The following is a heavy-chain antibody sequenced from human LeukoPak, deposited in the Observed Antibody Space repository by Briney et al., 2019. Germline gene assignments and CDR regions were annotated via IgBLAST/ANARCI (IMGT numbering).Heavy chain of an antibody. V-gene: IGHV3-53*05. D-gene: IGHD6-19*01. CDR2: IYSGGST. CDR3: AKDLSSGSRRAY. Sequence: GALRLSCAASGLTVSSNCMSWVRQAPGKGLEWVSFIYSGGSTYYTDSVKGRFTISRDNSKNTLYLQMNSLRAEDTGVYYCAKDLSSGSRRAYWGQGTLVTVSS. CDR1: GLTVSSNC. J-gene: IGHJ4*02.